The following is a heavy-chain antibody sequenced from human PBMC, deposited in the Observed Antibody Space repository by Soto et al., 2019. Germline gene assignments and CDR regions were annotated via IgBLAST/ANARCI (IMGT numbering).Heavy chain of an antibody. CDR2: ISGSGSVT. J-gene: IGHJ5*02. V-gene: IGHV3-23*01. D-gene: IGHD6-13*01. CDR3: AKGPIYGSSWYPVGWFDP. Sequence: EVQLLESGGGLVQPGGSLRLSCAASGFSFRSYAMSWVRQAPGTGLEWVSGISGSGSVTYYADSVKGRFTISRDNSKNTLYLQMNSLRAEDTAVYYCAKGPIYGSSWYPVGWFDPWGQGTLVTVSS. CDR1: GFSFRSYA.